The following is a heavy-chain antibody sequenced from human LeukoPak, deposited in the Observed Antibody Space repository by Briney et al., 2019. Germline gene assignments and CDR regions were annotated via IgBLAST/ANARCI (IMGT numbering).Heavy chain of an antibody. CDR2: ISAYNGNT. J-gene: IGHJ4*02. CDR3: ARDQEGGDVVGITDY. V-gene: IGHV1-18*01. CDR1: GYTFTSYG. Sequence: GASVKVSCKASGYTFTSYGISWVRQAPGQGLEWMGWISAYNGNTNYAQKLQGRVTMTTDTSTSTAYMELRSLRSDDTAVYYWARDQEGGDVVGITDYWGQGTLVTVSS. D-gene: IGHD6-19*01.